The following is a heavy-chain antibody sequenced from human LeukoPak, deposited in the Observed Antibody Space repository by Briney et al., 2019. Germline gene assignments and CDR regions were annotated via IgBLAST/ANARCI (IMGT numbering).Heavy chain of an antibody. CDR2: IWSDGSNR. CDR1: GFIYSHYG. D-gene: IGHD4-11*01. CDR3: ARDAQRGFDYSNSLEY. Sequence: GGSLRLSCAASGFIYSHYGMQWVRQAPGKGLEWVAVIWSDGSNRFYAGSVKGRFTISRDNSQYSLFLQMNSLRADDTAMYYCARDAQRGFDYSNSLEYWGHGTLVTVSS. V-gene: IGHV3-33*01. J-gene: IGHJ4*01.